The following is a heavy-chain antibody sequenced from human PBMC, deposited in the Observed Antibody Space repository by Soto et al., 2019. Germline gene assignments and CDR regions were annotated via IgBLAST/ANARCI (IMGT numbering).Heavy chain of an antibody. CDR1: GGSISSYY. Sequence: PSETLSLTCTVSGGSISSYYWSWIRQPPGKGLEWIGYIYYSGSTNYNPSLKSRVTISVDTSKNQFSLKLSSVTAADTAVYYCATARYYYDSSGYYNGAFDIWGQGTMVTVS. V-gene: IGHV4-59*01. D-gene: IGHD3-22*01. J-gene: IGHJ3*02. CDR3: ATARYYYDSSGYYNGAFDI. CDR2: IYYSGST.